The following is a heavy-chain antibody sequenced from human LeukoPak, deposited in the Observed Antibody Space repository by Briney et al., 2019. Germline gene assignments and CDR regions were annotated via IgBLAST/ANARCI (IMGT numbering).Heavy chain of an antibody. Sequence: GGSLRLSCAASGFTFSSYAMSWVRQAPGKGLEWVSAISGSGGSTYYADSVKGRFTISRDNSKNTLYLQMNSLRAEDTAVYYCEKGGWYSGSYYFDYWGQGTLVTVSS. V-gene: IGHV3-23*01. J-gene: IGHJ4*02. CDR2: ISGSGGST. CDR1: GFTFSSYA. CDR3: EKGGWYSGSYYFDY. D-gene: IGHD1-26*01.